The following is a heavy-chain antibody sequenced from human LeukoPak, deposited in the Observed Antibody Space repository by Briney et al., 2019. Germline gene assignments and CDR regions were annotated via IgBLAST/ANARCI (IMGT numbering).Heavy chain of an antibody. J-gene: IGHJ4*02. CDR2: ISGNGGVI. CDR1: GFTLSDHY. V-gene: IGHV3-11*04. Sequence: RGCLRLSCVPSGFTLSDHYISWVRQAPGGGLGWVSYISGNGGVIQYADSVKGRFTISRDNAKNLLYLQMDSLRVEDTAIYYCARDPRTVRIWGQGTLVTVSS. D-gene: IGHD1-1*01. CDR3: ARDPRTVRI.